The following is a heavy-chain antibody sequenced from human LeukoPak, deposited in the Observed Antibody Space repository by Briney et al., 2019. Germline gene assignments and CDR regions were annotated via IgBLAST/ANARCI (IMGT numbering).Heavy chain of an antibody. CDR3: ASLYGSGSYYRDH. V-gene: IGHV3-7*01. Sequence: GESLRLSCAASGFTFSSYWMSWVRQAPGKGLEWVANIKQDGSEKYYVDSVKGRFTISRDNAKNSLYLHMNSLRAEDTAVYYCASLYGSGSYYRDHWGQGTLVTVSS. CDR1: GFTFSSYW. CDR2: IKQDGSEK. J-gene: IGHJ4*02. D-gene: IGHD3-10*01.